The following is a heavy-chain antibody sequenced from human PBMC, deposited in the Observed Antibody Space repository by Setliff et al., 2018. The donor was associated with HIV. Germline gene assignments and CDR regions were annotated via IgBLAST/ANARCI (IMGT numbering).Heavy chain of an antibody. D-gene: IGHD1-26*01. Sequence: PGESLKISCTTSGFSFGSHALTWVRQAPGKGLEWVAFIRSKSYGGTTEYATSVKGRFTISRDDSKSIAYLQMNSLKTEDTAVYYCVRVGQHSGEFHLYSYYYMDVWGQGATVTVSS. CDR3: VRVGQHSGEFHLYSYYYMDV. V-gene: IGHV3-49*04. CDR2: IRSKSYGGTT. J-gene: IGHJ6*03. CDR1: GFSFGSHA.